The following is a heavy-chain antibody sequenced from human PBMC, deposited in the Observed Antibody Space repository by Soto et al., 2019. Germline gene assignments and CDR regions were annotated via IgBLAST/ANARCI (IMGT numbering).Heavy chain of an antibody. J-gene: IGHJ5*02. D-gene: IGHD3-10*01. Sequence: QMQLVQSGPEVKKPGTSVKVSCKASGFTFTNSSVQWVRQARGQGLEWIGWIVVGTGDTKYAQKFQERVTFDRNISTTTAYMEVSSVTSDDTAVYYCAADRGYLWGQGTLVTVSS. V-gene: IGHV1-58*01. CDR2: IVVGTGDT. CDR3: AADRGYL. CDR1: GFTFTNSS.